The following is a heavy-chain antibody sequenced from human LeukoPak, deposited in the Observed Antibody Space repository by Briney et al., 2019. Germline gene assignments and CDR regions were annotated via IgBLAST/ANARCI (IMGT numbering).Heavy chain of an antibody. J-gene: IGHJ4*02. CDR1: GFTFSSYG. CDR3: AKARQSSSGWYFDY. CDR2: ISGSGGST. D-gene: IGHD6-19*01. V-gene: IGHV3-23*01. Sequence: WGSLRLSCAASGFTFSSYGMSWVRQAPGKGLEWVSAISGSGGSTYYADSVMGHFTVSRDNSKNTLYLQMNSLRAEDTAVYYCAKARQSSSGWYFDYWGQGTLVTVSS.